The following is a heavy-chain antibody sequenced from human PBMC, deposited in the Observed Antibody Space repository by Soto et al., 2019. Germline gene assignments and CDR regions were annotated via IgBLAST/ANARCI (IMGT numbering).Heavy chain of an antibody. CDR3: ARGPDSYDSSGYYGLLWY. V-gene: IGHV1-18*01. CDR2: ISAYNGNT. Sequence: QVQLVQSGAEVKKPGASVKVSCKASGYTFTSYGISWVRQAPGQGLEWMGRISAYNGNTKYAPKLQGRVTMTTDTSTSTAYMELRSLRSDDTAVYYCARGPDSYDSSGYYGLLWYWGQGTLVTVSS. J-gene: IGHJ4*02. CDR1: GYTFTSYG. D-gene: IGHD3-22*01.